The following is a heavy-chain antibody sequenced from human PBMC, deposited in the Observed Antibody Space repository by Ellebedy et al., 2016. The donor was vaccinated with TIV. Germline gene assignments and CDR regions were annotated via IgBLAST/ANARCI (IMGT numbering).Heavy chain of an antibody. CDR2: LKQDGTVR. CDR3: ARFTGWTDATHDNFDM. Sequence: GESLKISCVASGFPFSLSYMSLVRQAPWKLLELVANLKQDGTVRYSVDSVEGRFTISRDNAKNSVDLQMNSLRVEDTAIYYCARFTGWTDATHDNFDMWGQGKMVNVSS. J-gene: IGHJ3*02. V-gene: IGHV3-7*03. D-gene: IGHD1-1*01. CDR1: GFPFSLSY.